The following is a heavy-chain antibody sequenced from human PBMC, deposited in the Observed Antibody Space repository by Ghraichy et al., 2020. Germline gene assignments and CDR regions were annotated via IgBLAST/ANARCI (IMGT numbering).Heavy chain of an antibody. CDR3: ARGDQQENYYYYYYMDV. Sequence: SETLSLTCAVSGGSISSSNWWSWVRQPPGKGLEWIGEIYHSGSTNYNPSLKSRVTISVDKSKNQFSLKLSSVTAADTAVYYCARGDQQENYYYYYYMDVWGKGTTVTVSS. CDR2: IYHSGST. V-gene: IGHV4-4*02. D-gene: IGHD3-16*01. CDR1: GGSISSSNW. J-gene: IGHJ6*03.